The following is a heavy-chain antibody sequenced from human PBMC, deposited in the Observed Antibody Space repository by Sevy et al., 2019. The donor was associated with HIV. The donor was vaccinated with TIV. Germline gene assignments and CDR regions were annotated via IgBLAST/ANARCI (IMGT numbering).Heavy chain of an antibody. CDR1: GGSISTYY. Sequence: SETLSLTCTVSGGSISTYYWSWIRQPPGKGQEWIGYVFYSGSTNYNPSLKNRVTISLDTSKNQFSLRLYSVTAADTAVYYCARWSGGVGPTIFFDYWGQGALVTVSS. CDR3: ARWSGGVGPTIFFDY. J-gene: IGHJ4*02. D-gene: IGHD1-26*01. CDR2: VFYSGST. V-gene: IGHV4-59*12.